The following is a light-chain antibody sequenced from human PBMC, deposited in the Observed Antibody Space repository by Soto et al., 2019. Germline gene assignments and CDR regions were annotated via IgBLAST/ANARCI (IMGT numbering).Light chain of an antibody. CDR2: GAS. V-gene: IGKV3-20*01. CDR1: QGLTSDY. CDR3: QQPVRP. J-gene: IGKJ1*01. Sequence: IVLTQSPGTLSLSQGERATLSCRASQGLTSDYLAWYHQKPGQTPRLLILGASSRATGIPDRFSGSGSGTDFTLTISRLEPEDSAVYYCQQPVRPFGQGTKVDIK.